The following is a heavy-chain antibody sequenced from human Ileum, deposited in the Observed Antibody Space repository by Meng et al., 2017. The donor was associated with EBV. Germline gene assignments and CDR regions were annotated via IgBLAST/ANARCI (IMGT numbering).Heavy chain of an antibody. CDR2: VYPSGTH. CDR1: GDCFSCSYW. Sequence: QLEVSWPRLVRPSGTLSRTCTVSGDCFSCSYWWSWVRQSPEKGLEWMGEVYPSGTHYYNPSLKSRVTISLDKSRNQFSLNLIHVTAADAAVYYCARDAFQYASGIPAHWGQGTLVTVSS. V-gene: IGHV4-4*02. D-gene: IGHD3-16*01. CDR3: ARDAFQYASGIPAH. J-gene: IGHJ4*02.